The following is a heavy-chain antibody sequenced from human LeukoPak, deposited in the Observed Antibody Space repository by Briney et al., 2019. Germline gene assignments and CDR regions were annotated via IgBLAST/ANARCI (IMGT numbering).Heavy chain of an antibody. V-gene: IGHV3-49*04. CDR1: GFTFGDHA. D-gene: IGHD5-18*01. CDR3: RGPTQQWLYSGTDV. CDR2: IRSKAYGGTT. J-gene: IGHJ6*02. Sequence: GGSLRLSCTASGFTFGDHAMSWVRQAPGKGLEWLGFIRSKAYGGTTEYAVSAKGRFTISRDDSKSIAYLQMNSLTTEDTAVYCGRGPTQQWLYSGTDVWGQGTTVIVSS.